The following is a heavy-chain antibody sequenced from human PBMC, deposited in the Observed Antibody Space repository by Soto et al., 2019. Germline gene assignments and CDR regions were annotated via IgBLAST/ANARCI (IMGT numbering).Heavy chain of an antibody. CDR2: INPSDGST. Sequence: QGQLVQSGTEVKKPGASVKVSCKASGYTFTNYFIHWVRQAPGQGLEWMGRINPSDGSTTYAQKFQGRITMTRDSSTSTVYMGQSSLRSEGTAVYYCARGGPEMATIGSFDYWGQGTLVTVSS. CDR1: GYTFTNYF. D-gene: IGHD5-12*01. J-gene: IGHJ4*02. CDR3: ARGGPEMATIGSFDY. V-gene: IGHV1-46*01.